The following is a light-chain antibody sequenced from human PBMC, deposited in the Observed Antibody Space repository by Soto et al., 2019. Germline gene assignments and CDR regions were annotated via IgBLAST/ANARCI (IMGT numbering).Light chain of an antibody. Sequence: DIHMTQSPSSLSASLGDRVTITFRASQGISTYLNWYQQKPGKAPKLLIYAASSLQSGVPSRFSGSGSETDFTLTISSLQPDDFATYYCQQSYSTPRTFGQGTKVDIK. J-gene: IGKJ1*01. CDR3: QQSYSTPRT. CDR1: QGISTY. CDR2: AAS. V-gene: IGKV1-39*01.